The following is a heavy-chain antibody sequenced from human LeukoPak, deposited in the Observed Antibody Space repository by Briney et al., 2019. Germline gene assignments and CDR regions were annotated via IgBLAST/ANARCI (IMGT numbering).Heavy chain of an antibody. CDR3: ARAGLWVQLERRLFDY. Sequence: GASVKVSCKASGYAFTGYYMHWVRQAPGQGLEWMGWINPNSGGTNYAQKFQGRVTMTRDTSISTAYMELSRLRSDDTAVYYCARAGLWVQLERRLFDYWGQGTLVTVSS. D-gene: IGHD1-1*01. CDR1: GYAFTGYY. V-gene: IGHV1-2*02. CDR2: INPNSGGT. J-gene: IGHJ4*02.